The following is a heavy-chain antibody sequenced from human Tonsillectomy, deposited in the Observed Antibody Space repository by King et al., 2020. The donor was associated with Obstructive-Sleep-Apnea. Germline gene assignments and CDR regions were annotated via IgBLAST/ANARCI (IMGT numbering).Heavy chain of an antibody. CDR1: GFTFSGSA. D-gene: IGHD4-17*01. Sequence: QLVQSGGGLVQPGGSLKLSCAASGFTFSGSAMNWVRQASGKGPEWVGRIRSKANNYATEYAESVKGRFTISRDDSKNTAYLQMNSLKTEDTAVYSCTTGTRDLAYGDSGGDYWGQGTLVIVSS. CDR3: TTGTRDLAYGDSGGDY. CDR2: IRSKANNYAT. J-gene: IGHJ4*02. V-gene: IGHV3-73*01.